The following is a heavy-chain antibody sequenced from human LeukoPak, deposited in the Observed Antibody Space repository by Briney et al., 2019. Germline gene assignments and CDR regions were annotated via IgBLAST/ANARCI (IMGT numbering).Heavy chain of an antibody. D-gene: IGHD6-13*01. CDR1: GFTFSRYW. J-gene: IGHJ4*02. V-gene: IGHV3-7*03. Sequence: GGSLRLSCAASGFTFSRYWMSWVRQAPGKGLEWVANIKQDGSEKDYVDSVKGRFTISRDNAKNSLYLQMNSLRAEDTAVYYCAKTLGPYSSSAIANWGQGTLVTVSS. CDR2: IKQDGSEK. CDR3: AKTLGPYSSSAIAN.